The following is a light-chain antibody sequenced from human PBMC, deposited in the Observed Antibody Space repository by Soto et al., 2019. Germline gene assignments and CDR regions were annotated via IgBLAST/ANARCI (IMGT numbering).Light chain of an antibody. CDR2: GAS. Sequence: EIVTTQYPGSLSVSPGEGATLFCGASQSVRTKLAWYQQRAGQAPRLLMYGASTRATGIPDRFSGSGSGTEFTLTISSLQSEDFAVYYCQQYNSWPPITFGQGTRLEIK. V-gene: IGKV3-15*01. J-gene: IGKJ5*01. CDR3: QQYNSWPPIT. CDR1: QSVRTK.